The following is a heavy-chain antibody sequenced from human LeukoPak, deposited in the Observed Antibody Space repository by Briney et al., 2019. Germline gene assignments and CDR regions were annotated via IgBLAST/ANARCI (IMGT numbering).Heavy chain of an antibody. D-gene: IGHD6-13*01. CDR1: GGSISSSSYY. J-gene: IGHJ5*02. Sequence: PSETLSLTCTVPGGSISSSSYYWGWIRQPPGKGLEWIGSIYYSGSTYYNPSLKSRVTISVDTSKNQFSLKLSSVTAADTAVYYCARQVAAAGWFDPWGQGTLVTVSS. CDR2: IYYSGST. CDR3: ARQVAAAGWFDP. V-gene: IGHV4-39*01.